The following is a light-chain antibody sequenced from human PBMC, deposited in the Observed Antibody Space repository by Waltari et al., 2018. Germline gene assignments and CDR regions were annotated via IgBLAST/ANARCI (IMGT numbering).Light chain of an antibody. CDR3: SSYTSSSTLV. V-gene: IGLV2-14*03. CDR1: SSDVGGYNY. CDR2: DVS. Sequence: QSALTQPASVSGSPGQSITISCTGTSSDVGGYNYVSWYQQHPGKAPKLMLYDVSNRPSGVSNRFSGSKSGNTASLTISGLQAEDEADYHCSSYTSSSTLVFGGGTKLTVL. J-gene: IGLJ3*02.